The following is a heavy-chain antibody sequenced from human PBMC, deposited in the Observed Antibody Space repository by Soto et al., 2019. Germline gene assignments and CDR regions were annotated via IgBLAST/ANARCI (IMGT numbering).Heavy chain of an antibody. Sequence: QVQLVQSGAEVKKPGSSVEVSCKASGGTFSSYAISWVRQAPGQGLEWMGGIIPIFGTANYAQKFQGRVTITADESTSTAYMELSSLRSEDTAVYYCARYYYDSSGYYPYYYYYYGMDVWGQGTTVTVSS. D-gene: IGHD3-22*01. V-gene: IGHV1-69*01. CDR1: GGTFSSYA. CDR3: ARYYYDSSGYYPYYYYYYGMDV. J-gene: IGHJ6*02. CDR2: IIPIFGTA.